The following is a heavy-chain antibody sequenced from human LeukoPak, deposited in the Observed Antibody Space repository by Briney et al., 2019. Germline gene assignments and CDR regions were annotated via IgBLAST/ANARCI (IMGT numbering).Heavy chain of an antibody. D-gene: IGHD6-6*01. Sequence: GGSLRLSCAASGFTFSSYSMNWVRQAPGKGLEWVAVISYDGSNKYYADSVKGRFTISRDNSKNTLYLQMNSLRAEDTAVYYCAKDLGSSSSRISLDYWGQGTLVTVSS. CDR2: ISYDGSNK. J-gene: IGHJ4*02. CDR3: AKDLGSSSSRISLDY. CDR1: GFTFSSYS. V-gene: IGHV3-30*18.